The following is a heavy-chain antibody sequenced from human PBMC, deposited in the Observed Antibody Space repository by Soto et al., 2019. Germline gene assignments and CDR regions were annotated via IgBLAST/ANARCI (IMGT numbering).Heavy chain of an antibody. CDR2: ISGSGDST. J-gene: IGHJ4*02. CDR3: AKDGRIHLYSPPFDY. CDR1: AFTFSSYA. D-gene: IGHD5-18*01. Sequence: EVQLLESGGGLVQQGGSLRLSCAASAFTFSSYAMSWVRQTPRKGLEWVSSISGSGDSTFYADSVKGRFTISRDNSKNTLYLEMSSLRAEDTAIYFGAKDGRIHLYSPPFDYWGQGALVSVTS. V-gene: IGHV3-23*01.